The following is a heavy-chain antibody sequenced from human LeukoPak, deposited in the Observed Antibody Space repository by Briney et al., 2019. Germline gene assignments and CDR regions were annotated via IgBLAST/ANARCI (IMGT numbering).Heavy chain of an antibody. V-gene: IGHV4-59*01. CDR3: ARGHYFGSGLGD. CDR2: IYYTGST. Sequence: PSETLSLTCTVSGGSISSYYWGWIRQPPGKGLEWIGYIYYTGSTNCNPSLRSRVTISVDSSKNQFSLKVNSVTAADTAVYYCARGHYFGSGLGDWGQGTLVTVSS. CDR1: GGSISSYY. D-gene: IGHD3-10*01. J-gene: IGHJ4*02.